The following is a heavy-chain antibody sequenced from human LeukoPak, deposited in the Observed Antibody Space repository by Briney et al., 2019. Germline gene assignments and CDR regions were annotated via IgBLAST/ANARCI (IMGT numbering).Heavy chain of an antibody. D-gene: IGHD3-9*01. J-gene: IGHJ4*02. Sequence: GGSLRLSCEASGFTFSDYYMSWVRQAPGKGLEWVANIKQDGSEKYYVDSVKGRFTISRDNAKNSLYLQMNSLRAEDTAVYYCAREGYYDILTGYFPDYWGQGTLVTVSS. CDR3: AREGYYDILTGYFPDY. V-gene: IGHV3-7*01. CDR2: IKQDGSEK. CDR1: GFTFSDYY.